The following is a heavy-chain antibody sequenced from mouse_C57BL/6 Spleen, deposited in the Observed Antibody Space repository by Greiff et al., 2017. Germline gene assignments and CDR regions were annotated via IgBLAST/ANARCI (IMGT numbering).Heavy chain of an antibody. V-gene: IGHV1-85*01. D-gene: IGHD1-1*01. CDR1: GYTFTSYD. CDR3: ARREGKFIRYFDV. Sequence: VMLMESGPELVKPGASVKLSCKASGYTFTSYDINWVKQRPGQGLEWIGWIYPRDGSTKYNEKFKGKATLTVDTSSSTAYMELHSLTSEDSAVYFCARREGKFIRYFDVWGTGTTVTVSS. J-gene: IGHJ1*03. CDR2: IYPRDGST.